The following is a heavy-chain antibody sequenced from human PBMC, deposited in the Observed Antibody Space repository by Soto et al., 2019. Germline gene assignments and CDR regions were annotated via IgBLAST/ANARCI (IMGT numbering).Heavy chain of an antibody. V-gene: IGHV6-1*01. CDR2: TYYKSKWNN. CDR3: TGITWFRGMDV. J-gene: IGHJ6*02. CDR1: GDSVSSNSAA. D-gene: IGHD3-10*01. Sequence: SQTLSLTCAISGDSVSSNSAAWNCSIQSPSRCLEWLGRTYYKSKWNNDYALSVKSRITINPDTSKNQFSLHLYSVTPEDTAVYYCTGITWFRGMDVWGQGTPVTSP.